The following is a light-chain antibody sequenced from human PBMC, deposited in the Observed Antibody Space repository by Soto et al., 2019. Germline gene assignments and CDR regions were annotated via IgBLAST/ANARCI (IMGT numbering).Light chain of an antibody. V-gene: IGLV2-14*01. CDR2: DVS. CDR3: SSYTSSSTAV. CDR1: SSDVGGYNY. J-gene: IGLJ2*01. Sequence: QSVLTQPASVSGSPGQSITISCTGTSSDVGGYNYVSWYQQHPGKAPKLMIYDVSNRPSGVSNRFSGSKSGNTASLTISGLQAEVEADYYCSSYTSSSTAVFGGGTKVTVL.